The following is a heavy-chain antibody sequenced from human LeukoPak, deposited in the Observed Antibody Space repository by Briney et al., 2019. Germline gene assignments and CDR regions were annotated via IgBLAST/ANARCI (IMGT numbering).Heavy chain of an antibody. CDR1: GYTFTDYY. CDR3: AREAPYEPGIKLDS. D-gene: IGHD1-14*01. Sequence: ASVKVSCKASGYTFTDYYIHWVRQAPGQGLEWMGWINPKTGGTKDVQRFEDRVTMTRDTSINTVYMELNRVTSDDTAFYYCAREAPYEPGIKLDSWGQGTLVTVSS. J-gene: IGHJ5*02. CDR2: INPKTGGT. V-gene: IGHV1-2*02.